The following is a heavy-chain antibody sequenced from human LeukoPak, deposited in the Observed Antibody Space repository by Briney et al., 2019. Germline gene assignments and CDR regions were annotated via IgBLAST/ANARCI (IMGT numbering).Heavy chain of an antibody. J-gene: IGHJ4*02. D-gene: IGHD3-22*01. V-gene: IGHV3-66*01. CDR1: GFTVSSKF. CDR2: IYDGGTT. Sequence: GGSLRLSCAASGFTVSSKFMSWVRQAPGKGLEWVSVIYDGGTTYYADSVKGRFTISGDNSKNMLFLQMNSLRAEDTAVYYCARFYDTSGYLDRWGQGTLVTVSS. CDR3: ARFYDTSGYLDR.